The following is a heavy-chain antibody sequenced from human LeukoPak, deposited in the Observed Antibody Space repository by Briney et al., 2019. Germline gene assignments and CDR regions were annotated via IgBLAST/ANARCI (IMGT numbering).Heavy chain of an antibody. D-gene: IGHD2-2*01. Sequence: PGGSLRLSCAASGFTFSLYAMNWVGQAPGKGLEGVSYINDDSSDIHYAGSVRGRFTISRDDARKTLYLQLSSLRVEDTAVYYGARDTFQPGLIDSWGQGTLVTVSS. J-gene: IGHJ4*02. CDR1: GFTFSLYA. CDR3: ARDTFQPGLIDS. V-gene: IGHV3-21*05. CDR2: INDDSSDI.